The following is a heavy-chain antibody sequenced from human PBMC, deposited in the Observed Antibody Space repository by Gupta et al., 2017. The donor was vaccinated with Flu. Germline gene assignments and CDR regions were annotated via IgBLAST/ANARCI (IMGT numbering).Heavy chain of an antibody. CDR3: ARGNYYDSSGYSWYFQH. V-gene: IGHV4-61*02. Sequence: QVQLQESGPGLVKPSQTLSLTCTVSGGSISSGSYSWRWIRQPAGKGLEWIGRIYTRGSTNYNPYLKSRVTISVDTSKNQFSLKLSAVTAADTAVYYCARGNYYDSSGYSWYFQHWGQGTLVTVSS. J-gene: IGHJ1*01. D-gene: IGHD3-22*01. CDR2: IYTRGST. CDR1: GGSISSGSYS.